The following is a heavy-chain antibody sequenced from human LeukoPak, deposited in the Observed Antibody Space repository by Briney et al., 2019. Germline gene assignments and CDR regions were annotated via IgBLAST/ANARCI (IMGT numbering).Heavy chain of an antibody. D-gene: IGHD6-19*01. CDR2: IIPIFGTA. J-gene: IGHJ4*02. Sequence: ASVKVSCKASGGTFSSYAISWVRQAPGQGLEWMGGIIPIFGTANHAQKFQGRVTITADESTSTAYMELSSLRSEDTAVYYCARDAVTGYSSGWYDLDYWGQGTLVTVSS. CDR1: GGTFSSYA. CDR3: ARDAVTGYSSGWYDLDY. V-gene: IGHV1-69*13.